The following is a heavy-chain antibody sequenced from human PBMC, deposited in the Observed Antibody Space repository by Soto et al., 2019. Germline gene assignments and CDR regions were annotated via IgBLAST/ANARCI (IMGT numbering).Heavy chain of an antibody. D-gene: IGHD3-10*01. CDR2: ISSSSTI. V-gene: IGHV3-48*01. CDR1: GFTFSSYS. Sequence: GGSLRLSCAASGFTFSSYSMNWVRQAPGKGLEWVSYISSSSTIYYADSVKGRFTISRDNAKNSLYLQMNSLRAEDTAVYYCAREGYYLNWFDTWGQGT. CDR3: AREGYYLNWFDT. J-gene: IGHJ5*02.